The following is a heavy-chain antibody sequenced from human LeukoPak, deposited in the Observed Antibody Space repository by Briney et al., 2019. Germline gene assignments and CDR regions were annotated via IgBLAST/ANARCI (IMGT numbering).Heavy chain of an antibody. J-gene: IGHJ5*02. CDR1: GYTFTSYG. D-gene: IGHD3-22*01. Sequence: GASAKVSCKASGYTFTSYGISWGRQAPGQRLEWMGWISAYNGNTNYAQKLQGRVTMTTDTSTSTAYMELRSLRSDDTAVYYCARVRASSGWNWFDPWGLGTLVTVS. CDR2: ISAYNGNT. V-gene: IGHV1-18*01. CDR3: ARVRASSGWNWFDP.